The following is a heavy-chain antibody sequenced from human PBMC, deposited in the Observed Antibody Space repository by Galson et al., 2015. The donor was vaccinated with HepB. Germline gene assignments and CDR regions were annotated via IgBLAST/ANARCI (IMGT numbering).Heavy chain of an antibody. CDR1: GFTFDDYA. V-gene: IGHV3-9*01. D-gene: IGHD2-2*01. CDR3: AKGGKYQLPGENWFDP. Sequence: SLRLSCAASGFTFDDYAMHWVRQAPGKGLEWVSGISWNSGSIGYADSVKGRFTIFRDNVKNSLYLQMNSLRAEDSALYYCAKGGKYQLPGENWFDPWGQGTLVTVSS. CDR2: ISWNSGSI. J-gene: IGHJ5*02.